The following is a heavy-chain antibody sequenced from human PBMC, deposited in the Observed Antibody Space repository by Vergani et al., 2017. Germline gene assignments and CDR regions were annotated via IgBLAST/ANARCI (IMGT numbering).Heavy chain of an antibody. CDR2: INSDGSST. D-gene: IGHD1-26*01. CDR1: GFTFSSYW. CDR3: ARGKAYSGSYYVRY. Sequence: EVQLVESGGGLVQPGGSLRLSCAASGFTFSSYWMHWVRQAPGKGLVWVSRINSDGSSTSYADSVKGRFTISRDNAKNTLYLQMNRLRAEDTAVYYCARGKAYSGSYYVRYWGQGTLVTGSS. J-gene: IGHJ4*02. V-gene: IGHV3-74*01.